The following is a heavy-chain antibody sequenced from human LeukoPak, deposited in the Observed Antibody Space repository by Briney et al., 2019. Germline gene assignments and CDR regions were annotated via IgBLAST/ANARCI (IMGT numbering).Heavy chain of an antibody. CDR1: GGTFSSYA. Sequence: ASVKVSCKASGGTFSSYAISWVRQAPGQGLEWMGGIIPIFGTANYAQKFQGRVTITADESTSTAYMELSNLRSEDTAVYYCASHNSSSWYGYFQHWGQGTLVTVSS. CDR3: ASHNSSSWYGYFQH. V-gene: IGHV1-69*13. D-gene: IGHD6-13*01. CDR2: IIPIFGTA. J-gene: IGHJ1*01.